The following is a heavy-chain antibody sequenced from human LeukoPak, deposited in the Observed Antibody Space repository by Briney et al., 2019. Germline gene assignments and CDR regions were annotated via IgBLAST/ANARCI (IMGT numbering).Heavy chain of an antibody. CDR1: GFSFSDYY. CDR3: ARDGKAAAVVAFDI. J-gene: IGHJ3*02. D-gene: IGHD6-13*01. Sequence: GGSLRLSCAVSGFSFSDYYMSWIRQAPGKGLEWVSYISSSSSYTNYADSVKGRFTISRDNAKNSLYLQMNSLRAEDTAVYYCARDGKAAAVVAFDIWGQGTMVTVSS. CDR2: ISSSSSYT. V-gene: IGHV3-11*06.